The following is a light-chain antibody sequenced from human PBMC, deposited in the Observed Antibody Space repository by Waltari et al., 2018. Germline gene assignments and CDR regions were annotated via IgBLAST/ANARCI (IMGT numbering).Light chain of an antibody. J-gene: IGKJ2*01. CDR1: QSVSSY. V-gene: IGKV3-11*01. CDR2: DAS. Sequence: DIVLTQSPATLSLSPGERATLSCRASQSVSSYLAWYQQKPGQAPRLLIYDASNRATGIPARFSGSGSGTDFTLTISSLEPEDFAVYYCQQRSNWPPNTFGQGTKLEI. CDR3: QQRSNWPPNT.